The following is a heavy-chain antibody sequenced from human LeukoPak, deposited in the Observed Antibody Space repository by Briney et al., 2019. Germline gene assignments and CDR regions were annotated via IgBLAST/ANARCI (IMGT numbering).Heavy chain of an antibody. Sequence: PGGSLRLSCAASGFTFSSYAMSWVRQAPGKGLEWVSAISGSGGSTYYADSVKGRFTISRDNSKNTLYLQMNSLRAEDTAVYYCAKDPLYSGSYSNAFDIWGQGTMVTVSS. D-gene: IGHD1-26*01. J-gene: IGHJ3*02. V-gene: IGHV3-23*01. CDR3: AKDPLYSGSYSNAFDI. CDR1: GFTFSSYA. CDR2: ISGSGGST.